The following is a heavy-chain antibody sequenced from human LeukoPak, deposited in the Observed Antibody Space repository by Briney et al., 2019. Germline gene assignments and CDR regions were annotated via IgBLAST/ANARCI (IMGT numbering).Heavy chain of an antibody. J-gene: IGHJ4*02. CDR2: ISYDGSNK. V-gene: IGHV3-30-3*01. Sequence: PGRSLRLSCAASGFTFSSYAMHWVRQAPGKGLEWVAVISYDGSNKYYADSVKGRFTISRDNSKNTLYLQMNSLRAEDTAVYYCARVAYSSGWYDYWGQGTQVTVSS. CDR1: GFTFSSYA. D-gene: IGHD6-19*01. CDR3: ARVAYSSGWYDY.